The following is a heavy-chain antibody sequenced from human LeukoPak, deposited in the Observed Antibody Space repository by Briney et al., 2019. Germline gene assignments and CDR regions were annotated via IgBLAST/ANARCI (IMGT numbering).Heavy chain of an antibody. CDR2: IYPGDSDT. J-gene: IGHJ6*03. Sequence: GESLKISCKGSGYSFTSYWIGWVRQMPGKGLEWMGIIYPGDSDTSYSPSFQGQVTISADKSISTAYLQWSGLKASDTAMYYCARSAVGYDFSVAYYYYYMDVWGKGTTVTISS. CDR1: GYSFTSYW. CDR3: ARSAVGYDFSVAYYYYYMDV. D-gene: IGHD5-12*01. V-gene: IGHV5-51*01.